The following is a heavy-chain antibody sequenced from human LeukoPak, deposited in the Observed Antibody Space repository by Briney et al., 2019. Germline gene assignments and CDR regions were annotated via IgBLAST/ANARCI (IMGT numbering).Heavy chain of an antibody. V-gene: IGHV3-30-3*01. CDR3: ARGYYDILTGPPTDY. Sequence: PGRSLRLSCAASGFTFSSYAMLWVRQAPAKGVEGVAVISYDGSNKYYADSVKGRFTISRDNSKNTLYLQMNSLRAEDTAVYYCARGYYDILTGPPTDYWGQGTLVTVSS. J-gene: IGHJ4*02. CDR2: ISYDGSNK. D-gene: IGHD3-9*01. CDR1: GFTFSSYA.